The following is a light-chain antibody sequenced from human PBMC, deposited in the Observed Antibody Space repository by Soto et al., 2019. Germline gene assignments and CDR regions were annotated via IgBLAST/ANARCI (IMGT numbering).Light chain of an antibody. V-gene: IGKV1-5*03. Sequence: DIQMTQSPSTLSASVGDRVTITCRASQSISSWLAWYQQKTGTAPKLLIYKASTLQSGVPSRFSGSGSGTEFTLTISSLQPDDSATYYCQQYNDNWTFGQGTNVEIK. CDR2: KAS. CDR3: QQYNDNWT. CDR1: QSISSW. J-gene: IGKJ1*01.